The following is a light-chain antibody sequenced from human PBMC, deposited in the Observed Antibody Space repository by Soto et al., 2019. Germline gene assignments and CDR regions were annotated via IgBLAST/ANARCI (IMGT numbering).Light chain of an antibody. CDR1: SSDVAGSDY. CDR2: EVT. J-gene: IGLJ2*01. V-gene: IGLV2-8*01. CDR3: SSFARGDNPHVL. Sequence: QSALTQPPSASGSPGQSVTISCTGTSSDVAGSDYVSWYQQHPGKAPKLIIYEVTKRPPGVPDRFSGSKSGNTASLTVSGLPADDESYYYCSSFARGDNPHVLFGGGTQLTVL.